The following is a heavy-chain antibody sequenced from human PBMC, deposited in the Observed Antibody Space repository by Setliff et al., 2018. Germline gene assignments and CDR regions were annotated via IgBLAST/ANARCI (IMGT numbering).Heavy chain of an antibody. CDR1: GFTFSSYS. CDR3: ARNWVTAQHYYYGMDV. CDR2: IWNDGSSK. V-gene: IGHV3-33*08. Sequence: PGGSLRLSCAASGFTFSSYSMNWVRQAPGKGLEWVALIWNDGSSKFYGDSVKGRFTISRDNSKNTLYLQMDSLRAEDTAVYYCARNWVTAQHYYYGMDVWGQGTTVTVSS. J-gene: IGHJ6*02. D-gene: IGHD2-21*02.